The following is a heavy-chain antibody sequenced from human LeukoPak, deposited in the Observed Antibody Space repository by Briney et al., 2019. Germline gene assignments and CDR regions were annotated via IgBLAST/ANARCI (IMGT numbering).Heavy chain of an antibody. CDR1: GYTFTSYD. Sequence: ASVKASCKASGYTFTSYDINWVRQATGQGLEWMGWMNPNSGNTGYAQKFQGRVTMTRNTSISTAYMELSSLRSEDTAVYYCARGSYTYYYYYYGMDVWGQGTTVTVSS. J-gene: IGHJ6*02. V-gene: IGHV1-8*01. CDR2: MNPNSGNT. CDR3: ARGSYTYYYYYYGMDV. D-gene: IGHD3-10*01.